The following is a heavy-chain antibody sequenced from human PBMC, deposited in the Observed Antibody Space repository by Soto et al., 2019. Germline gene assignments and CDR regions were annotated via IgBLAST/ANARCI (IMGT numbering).Heavy chain of an antibody. Sequence: PGGSLRLSCAASGFTFSSYGMHWVRQAPGKGLEWVAVIWYDGSNKYYADSVKGRFTISRDNSKNTLYLQMNSLRAEDTAVYYCARSGGVMDYYYYGMDVWGQGTTVTVSS. J-gene: IGHJ6*02. CDR3: ARSGGVMDYYYYGMDV. CDR2: IWYDGSNK. CDR1: GFTFSSYG. V-gene: IGHV3-33*01. D-gene: IGHD2-15*01.